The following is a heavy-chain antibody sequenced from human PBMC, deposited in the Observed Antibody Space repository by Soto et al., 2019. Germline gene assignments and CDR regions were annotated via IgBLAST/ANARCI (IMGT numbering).Heavy chain of an antibody. CDR3: ASSPHKDSRPDY. CDR1: GFTFSSYW. CDR2: IKYDGSEK. J-gene: IGHJ4*02. D-gene: IGHD3-22*01. V-gene: IGHV3-7*03. Sequence: GGSLRLCCAASGFTFSSYWMSWVRQAPGRGLEWMANIKYDGSEKYYVDSVKGRLTISRDNAKNSLYLQMNSLRAEDTAVYYCASSPHKDSRPDYWGQGTLVTVSS.